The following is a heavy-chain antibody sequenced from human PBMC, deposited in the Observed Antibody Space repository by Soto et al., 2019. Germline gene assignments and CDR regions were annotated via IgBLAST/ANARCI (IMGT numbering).Heavy chain of an antibody. Sequence: ASVKVSCKASGYTFSSYYVHWVRQAPGQGLEWMGMISPSGGITSYAQKFQGRVTMTRDTSTNTVYIELSNLKSEDTAVYYCARDLDYTNPVRAFDVWGQGTMVTVSS. D-gene: IGHD3-3*01. CDR2: ISPSGGIT. CDR1: GYTFSSYY. J-gene: IGHJ3*01. CDR3: ARDLDYTNPVRAFDV. V-gene: IGHV1-46*01.